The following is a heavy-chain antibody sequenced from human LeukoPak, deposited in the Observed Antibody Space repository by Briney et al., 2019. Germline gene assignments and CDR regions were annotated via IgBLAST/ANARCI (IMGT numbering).Heavy chain of an antibody. D-gene: IGHD6-19*01. V-gene: IGHV3-48*03. CDR3: ARSVIAVAGYDAFDI. CDR2: ISSSGSTI. Sequence: GGSLRLSCAASGFTFSSYEMNWVRQAPGKGLEWVSYISSSGSTIYYADSVKGRFTISRDNAKNSLYLEMNSPRDEDTAVYYCARSVIAVAGYDAFDIWGQGTVVTVSS. J-gene: IGHJ3*02. CDR1: GFTFSSYE.